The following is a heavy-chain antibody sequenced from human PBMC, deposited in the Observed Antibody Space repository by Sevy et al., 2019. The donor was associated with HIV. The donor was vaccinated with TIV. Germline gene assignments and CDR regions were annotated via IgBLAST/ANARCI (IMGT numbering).Heavy chain of an antibody. CDR3: TREESYYDFWSGYYSYYYGIDV. V-gene: IGHV3-73*01. CDR1: GFTFSGSA. CDR2: IRSKANSYAT. D-gene: IGHD3-3*01. J-gene: IGHJ6*02. Sequence: GGSLRLSCAASGFTFSGSAMHWVRQASGKGLEWVGRIRSKANSYATAYAASVKGRFTISRDDSKNTAYLQMNSLKTEDTAVYYCTREESYYDFWSGYYSYYYGIDVWGQGTTVTVSS.